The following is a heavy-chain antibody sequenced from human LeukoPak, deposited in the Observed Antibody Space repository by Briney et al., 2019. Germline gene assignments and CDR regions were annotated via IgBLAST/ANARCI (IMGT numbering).Heavy chain of an antibody. Sequence: VASVKVSCKASGGTFSSYAISWVRQAPGQGLEWMGGIIPIFGTANYAQKFQGRVTITADESTSTAYMELSSLRSEDTAVYYCARGPLYCSGGSCYRGSGYYYYGMDVWGQGTTVTVSS. V-gene: IGHV1-69*13. CDR1: GGTFSSYA. J-gene: IGHJ6*02. CDR3: ARGPLYCSGGSCYRGSGYYYYGMDV. CDR2: IIPIFGTA. D-gene: IGHD2-15*01.